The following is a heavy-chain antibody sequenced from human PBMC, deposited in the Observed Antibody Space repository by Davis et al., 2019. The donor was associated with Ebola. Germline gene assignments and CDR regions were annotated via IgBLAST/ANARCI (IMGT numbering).Heavy chain of an antibody. D-gene: IGHD3-3*01. CDR1: GGSISSYY. CDR3: ASISITIFGVVMPYYYYGMDV. V-gene: IGHV4-59*12. J-gene: IGHJ6*02. Sequence: PSETLSLTCTVSGGSISSYYWSWIRQPPGKGLEWIGYIYYSGSTNYNPSLKSRVTISVDTSKNQFSLKLSSVTAADTAVYYCASISITIFGVVMPYYYYGMDVWGQGTTVTVSS. CDR2: IYYSGST.